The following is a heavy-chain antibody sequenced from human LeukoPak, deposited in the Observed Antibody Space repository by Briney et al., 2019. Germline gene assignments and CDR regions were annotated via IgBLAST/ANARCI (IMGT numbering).Heavy chain of an antibody. CDR2: IKTYNGDT. CDR3: AKDGGQQWLTNYYSYGMDV. D-gene: IGHD6-19*01. V-gene: IGHV1-18*01. CDR1: GYTFTTYG. Sequence: ASVKVSCRASGYTFTTYGINWVRQAPGQGLEWMGWIKTYNGDTNTAQKFLDRIIMTTDKSTGTAYMELRSLRSDDTAVYYCAKDGGQQWLTNYYSYGMDVWGQGTTVNVSS. J-gene: IGHJ6*02.